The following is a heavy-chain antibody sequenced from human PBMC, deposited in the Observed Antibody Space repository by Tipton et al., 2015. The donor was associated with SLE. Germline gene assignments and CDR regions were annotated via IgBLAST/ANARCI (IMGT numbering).Heavy chain of an antibody. CDR3: AKTLTTPNLYYGDWFDP. CDR2: IRYDGSNK. Sequence: SLRLSCAASGFTFSSYGMHWVRQAPGKGLAWVAFIRYDGSNKYYADSVKGRFTISRDNSKNTLYLQMNSLRAEDTAVYYCAKTLTTPNLYYGDWFDPWGQGTLVTVSS. CDR1: GFTFSSYG. J-gene: IGHJ5*02. D-gene: IGHD3-10*01. V-gene: IGHV3-30*02.